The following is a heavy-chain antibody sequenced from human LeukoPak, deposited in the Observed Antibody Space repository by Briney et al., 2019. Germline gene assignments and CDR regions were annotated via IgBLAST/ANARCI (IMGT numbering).Heavy chain of an antibody. V-gene: IGHV3-23*01. Sequence: GGSLRLSCAASGFTFSSYAMSWVRQAPGKGLEWVSLISHSGGSTDYADSVKGRFTMSRDNSKNTLYLQMNNLRAEDTAVYYCAKDFDRSGWYFDYWGQGTLVTVSS. CDR3: AKDFDRSGWYFDY. CDR1: GFTFSSYA. D-gene: IGHD3-22*01. J-gene: IGHJ4*02. CDR2: ISHSGGST.